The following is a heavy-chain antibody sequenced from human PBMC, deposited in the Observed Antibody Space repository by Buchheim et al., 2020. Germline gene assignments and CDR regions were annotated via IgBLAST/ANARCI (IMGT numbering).Heavy chain of an antibody. Sequence: EVQLVESEGGLVKPGGSLRLSCAASGFTFSSYSMNWVRQAPGKGLEWVSSISGSSEYIYYADSVRGRFTISRDNAKNSLYLQMNSLRAEDTAVYYCARDNHAYCGGDCSFDYWGQGTL. CDR1: GFTFSSYS. CDR2: ISGSSEYI. J-gene: IGHJ4*02. D-gene: IGHD2-21*02. V-gene: IGHV3-21*01. CDR3: ARDNHAYCGGDCSFDY.